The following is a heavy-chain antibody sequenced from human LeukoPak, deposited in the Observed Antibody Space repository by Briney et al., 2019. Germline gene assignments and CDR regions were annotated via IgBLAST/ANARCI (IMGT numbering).Heavy chain of an antibody. CDR3: ARRVVTANYWYFDL. V-gene: IGHV4-61*02. Sequence: PSQTLSLTCTVSGGSISSGSYYWSWIRQPAGKGLEWIGRIYTSGSTNYNPSLKSRVTISVDTSKNQFSLKLSSVTAADTAVYYCARRVVTANYWYFDLWGRGTLVTVPS. CDR1: GGSISSGSYY. CDR2: IYTSGST. D-gene: IGHD2-21*02. J-gene: IGHJ2*01.